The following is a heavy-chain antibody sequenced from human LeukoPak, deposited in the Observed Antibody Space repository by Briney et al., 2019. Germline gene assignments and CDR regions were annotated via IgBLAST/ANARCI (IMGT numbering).Heavy chain of an antibody. V-gene: IGHV4-4*02. J-gene: IGHJ4*02. CDR3: ARGEYSGSTYYFDY. Sequence: SETLSLTCAVSGGSISSSNWWSWVRQPPGKGLEWIGEINHSGSTNYNPSLKSRVTISVDTSKNQFSLKLSSVTAADTAVYYCARGEYSGSTYYFDYWGQGTLVTVSS. CDR2: INHSGST. D-gene: IGHD1-26*01. CDR1: GGSISSSNW.